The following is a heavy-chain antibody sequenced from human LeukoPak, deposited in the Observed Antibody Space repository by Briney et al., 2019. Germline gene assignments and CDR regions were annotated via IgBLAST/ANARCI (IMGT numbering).Heavy chain of an antibody. D-gene: IGHD3-16*01. Sequence: PGGSLRLSCAASGFTFSSYSMNWARQAPGKGLEWVSGITWNSNSIGYADSVRGRFTISRDNAKDSLYLQMNNLRAEDTALYFCAGGDGFDVWGQGTMVTVSS. V-gene: IGHV3-9*01. J-gene: IGHJ3*01. CDR3: AGGDGFDV. CDR1: GFTFSSYS. CDR2: ITWNSNSI.